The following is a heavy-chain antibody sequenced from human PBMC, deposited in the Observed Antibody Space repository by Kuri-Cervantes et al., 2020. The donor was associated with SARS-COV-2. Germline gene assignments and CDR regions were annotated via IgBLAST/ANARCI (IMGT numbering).Heavy chain of an antibody. CDR3: AREGPIYYYYYYMDV. CDR1: GGSISSGSYY. Sequence: SETLSLTCTVSGGSISSGSYYWSWIRQPAGKGLEWIGRIYTSGSTNYNPSLKSRVTISVDTSKNQFSLKLSSVTAADTAVYYCAREGPIYYYYYYMDVWGKGTTVTVSS. CDR2: IYTSGST. J-gene: IGHJ6*03. V-gene: IGHV4-61*02.